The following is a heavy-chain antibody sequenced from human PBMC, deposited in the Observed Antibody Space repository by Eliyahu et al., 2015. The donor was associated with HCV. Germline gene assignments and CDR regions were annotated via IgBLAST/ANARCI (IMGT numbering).Heavy chain of an antibody. CDR3: VRRSCVNGRCSAFDA. Sequence: EVQLVESGGALVQPGRSLRISCVGSGXSPLIILPRVWVRQAPGKGLEWVSGISSDSIFLLYGDSVKGRFTISRDNAKNSLYLQMNGLRHEDTALYYCVRRSCVNGRCSAFDAWGQGTRVTVSS. CDR1: GXSPLIILP. CDR2: ISSDSIFL. J-gene: IGHJ4*02. D-gene: IGHD1-26*01. V-gene: IGHV3-9*01.